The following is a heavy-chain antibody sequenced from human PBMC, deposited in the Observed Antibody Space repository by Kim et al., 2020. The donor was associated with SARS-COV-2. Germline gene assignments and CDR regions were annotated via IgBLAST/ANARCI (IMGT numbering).Heavy chain of an antibody. CDR2: IIPIFGTA. J-gene: IGHJ3*02. D-gene: IGHD2-8*01. CDR3: ARDRVLTPDSAFDI. Sequence: SVKVSCKASGGTFSSYAISWVRQAPGQGLEWMGGIIPIFGTANYAQKFQGRVTITADESTSTAYMELSSLRSEDTAVYYCARDRVLTPDSAFDIWGQGTMVTVSS. V-gene: IGHV1-69*13. CDR1: GGTFSSYA.